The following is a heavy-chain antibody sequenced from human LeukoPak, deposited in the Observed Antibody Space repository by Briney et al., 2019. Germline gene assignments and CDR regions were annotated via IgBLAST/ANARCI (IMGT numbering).Heavy chain of an antibody. CDR3: ARDQEAFDY. CDR1: GYTFSSYY. J-gene: IGHJ4*02. V-gene: IGHV1-46*01. Sequence: ASVKVSCKASGYTFSSYYIHWVRQAPGQGLEWMGIINPSGGSATYAQKFQGRVTMTRDTSTSTVYMELSSLRSEDTAVYYCARDQEAFDYWGQGTLVTVSS. CDR2: INPSGGSA.